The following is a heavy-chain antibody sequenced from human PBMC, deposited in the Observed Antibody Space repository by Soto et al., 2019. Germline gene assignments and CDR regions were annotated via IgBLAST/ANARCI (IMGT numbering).Heavy chain of an antibody. CDR3: ARVIGVVIKDNWFDP. CDR1: GGSISSGDYY. J-gene: IGHJ5*02. D-gene: IGHD3-3*01. V-gene: IGHV4-30-4*01. Sequence: SETLSLTCTVSGGSISSGDYYWSWIRQPPGKGLEWIGYIYYSGSTYYNPSLKSRVTISVDTSKNQFSLKLSSVTAADTAVYYCARVIGVVIKDNWFDPWGQGTLVTSPQ. CDR2: IYYSGST.